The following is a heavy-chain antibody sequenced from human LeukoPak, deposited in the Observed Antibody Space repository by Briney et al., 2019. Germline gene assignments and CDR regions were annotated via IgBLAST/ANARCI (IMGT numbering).Heavy chain of an antibody. D-gene: IGHD3-3*01. CDR3: ARGLWSAHRRQYYFDS. J-gene: IGHJ4*02. Sequence: ASVKVSCKASGYTFTSYYMHWVRQAPGQGLEWMGIINPSGGSTRYAQKYQARVTITRDTSTSTVYMELSSLTSEDTAVYYCARGLWSAHRRQYYFDSWGQGTLVTVSS. CDR1: GYTFTSYY. CDR2: INPSGGST. V-gene: IGHV1-46*01.